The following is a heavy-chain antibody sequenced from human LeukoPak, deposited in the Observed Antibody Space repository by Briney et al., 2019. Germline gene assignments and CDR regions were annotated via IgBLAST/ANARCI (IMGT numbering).Heavy chain of an antibody. Sequence: PGGSLRLSCVASGFSFTDYAMNWVRQAPGKGLEWVSTFKTNYNQVYYAESVRGRFTMSRDNAKNSLYLQMNSLRAEDTAVYYCARGGNSPYYYGMDVWGQGTTVTVSS. V-gene: IGHV3-21*04. CDR3: ARGGNSPYYYGMDV. CDR2: FKTNYNQV. CDR1: GFSFTDYA. J-gene: IGHJ6*02. D-gene: IGHD4-23*01.